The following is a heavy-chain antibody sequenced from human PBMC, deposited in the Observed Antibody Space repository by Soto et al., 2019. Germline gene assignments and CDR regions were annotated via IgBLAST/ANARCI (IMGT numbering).Heavy chain of an antibody. CDR2: ISAHNGNT. Sequence: QVHLVQSGAEVKKPGASVKVSCQASGYAFTTYGITWVRQAPGQGLEWMGWISAHNGNTNYAQKLQGRVTVTRETSTSTAYMELRSMRSDDTAVYYCARGRYGEYWGQGALVTVSS. J-gene: IGHJ4*02. D-gene: IGHD3-10*01. CDR3: ARGRYGEY. CDR1: GYAFTTYG. V-gene: IGHV1-18*01.